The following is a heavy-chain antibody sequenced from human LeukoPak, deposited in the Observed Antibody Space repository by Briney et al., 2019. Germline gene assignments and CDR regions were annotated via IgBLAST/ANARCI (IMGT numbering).Heavy chain of an antibody. CDR1: GYTFTGYY. J-gene: IGHJ4*02. CDR3: ARDLRYFDSSLDY. D-gene: IGHD3-9*01. Sequence: GASVKVSCKASGYTFTGYYMHWVRQAPGQGLEWMGWINPNSGGTNYAQKFQGRVTMTRDTSISTSYMELSRLRSDDTAVYYCARDLRYFDSSLDYWGQGTLVTVSS. CDR2: INPNSGGT. V-gene: IGHV1-2*02.